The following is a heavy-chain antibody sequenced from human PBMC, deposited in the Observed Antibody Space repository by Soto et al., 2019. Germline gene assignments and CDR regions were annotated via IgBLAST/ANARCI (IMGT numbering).Heavy chain of an antibody. J-gene: IGHJ4*02. D-gene: IGHD2-21*01. V-gene: IGHV3-23*01. Sequence: LTRSCAASGFTFSSYANSFFRHAPGMGLGWVSAISGSGCSTYYADSVRGRFTVSRDNSENSLSLRMNSLRGEDTAVYFCGKRSPYCGVWYSPIFDYCGQGALVTVS. CDR2: ISGSGCST. CDR1: GFTFSSYA. CDR3: GKRSPYCGVWYSPIFDY.